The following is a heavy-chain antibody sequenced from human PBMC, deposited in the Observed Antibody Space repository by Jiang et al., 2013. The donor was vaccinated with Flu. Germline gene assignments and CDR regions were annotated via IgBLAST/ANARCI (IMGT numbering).Heavy chain of an antibody. CDR2: VRTKTNNYAT. D-gene: IGHD5-18*01. J-gene: IGHJ6*03. V-gene: IGHV3-73*01. CDR3: TRGDTEGGYYYYYMDV. CDR1: GFTFSGSA. Sequence: KLSCAASGFTFSGSAMHWVRQASGKGLEWVGRVRTKTNNYATAYAASVKGRFTISRDDSKNTAYLQLNSLEPDDTAVYYCTRGDTEGGYYYYYMDVWGKGTTVTVSS.